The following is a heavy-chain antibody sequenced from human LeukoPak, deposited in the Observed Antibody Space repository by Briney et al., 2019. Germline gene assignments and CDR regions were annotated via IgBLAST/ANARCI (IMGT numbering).Heavy chain of an antibody. J-gene: IGHJ4*02. D-gene: IGHD2-15*01. Sequence: TGGSLRLSCAASGFTFNNYWMSWVRQAPGKGLEWVANVNLDGSDKYYVDSVKGRFTISRDNAKNSLYLQMNSLRDEDTAVYYCARVLDGCDYWGQGTLVTVSS. V-gene: IGHV3-7*02. CDR1: GFTFNNYW. CDR2: VNLDGSDK. CDR3: ARVLDGCDY.